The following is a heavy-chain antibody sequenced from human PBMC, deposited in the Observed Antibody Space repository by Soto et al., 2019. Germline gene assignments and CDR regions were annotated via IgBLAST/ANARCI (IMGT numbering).Heavy chain of an antibody. Sequence: QVQLQESGPRLVKPSGSLSLTCGVSGGTVASSHWWSWVRQSPGGGLEWIGNVYHIGDTNLNPSLQSRVTISVDKSNNLFSLRLNSLTAADTAVYFCAREIVTAGGNNYFDPWGPGTLVTVSS. CDR1: GGTVASSHW. V-gene: IGHV4-4*02. J-gene: IGHJ5*02. CDR3: AREIVTAGGNNYFDP. CDR2: VYHIGDT. D-gene: IGHD2-21*02.